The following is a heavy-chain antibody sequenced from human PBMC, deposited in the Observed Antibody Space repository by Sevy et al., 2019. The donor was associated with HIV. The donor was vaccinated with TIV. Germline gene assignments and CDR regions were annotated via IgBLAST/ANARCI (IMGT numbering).Heavy chain of an antibody. CDR1: GFTFCTHG. Sequence: GGSLRLSCAASGFTFCTHGMHWVRQAPGKGLEWVAVISYHGRNKFYGDSVEGRFTISRDNSKKTLYLQMNSLRIEDTAMYYCAKDFTGYNGMDVWGQGTMVTVSS. D-gene: IGHD3-9*01. CDR3: AKDFTGYNGMDV. CDR2: ISYHGRNK. J-gene: IGHJ6*02. V-gene: IGHV3-30*18.